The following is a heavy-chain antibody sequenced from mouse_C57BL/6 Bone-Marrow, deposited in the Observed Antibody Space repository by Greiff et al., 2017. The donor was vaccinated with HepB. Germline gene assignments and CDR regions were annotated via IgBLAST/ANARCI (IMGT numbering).Heavy chain of an antibody. J-gene: IGHJ3*01. CDR1: GYTFTSYW. CDR2: IDPSDSYT. CDR3: ARSRQLRLRFAY. V-gene: IGHV1-59*01. D-gene: IGHD3-2*02. Sequence: QVQLQQPGAELVRPGTSVKLSCKASGYTFTSYWMHWVKQRPGQGLEWIGVIDPSDSYTNYNQKFKGKATLTVDTSSSTAYMQLISLTSEDSAVYYCARSRQLRLRFAYWGQGTLVTVSA.